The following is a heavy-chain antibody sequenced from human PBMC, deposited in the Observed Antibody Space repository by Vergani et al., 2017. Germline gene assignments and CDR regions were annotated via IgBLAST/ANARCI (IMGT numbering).Heavy chain of an antibody. CDR2: INHSGST. CDR1: GGSFSDYY. CDR3: ARGPSAGWNDG. Sequence: QVQLQQWGAGLLKPSETPSLTCAVYGGSFSDYYWSWIRQPPGKGLEWIGEINHSGSTNYNPSVKTRVTISVGTSKNQFSLKLSSVTAADTAVYYCARGPSAGWNDGWGQGTLVTVSS. J-gene: IGHJ4*02. D-gene: IGHD1-1*01. V-gene: IGHV4-34*01.